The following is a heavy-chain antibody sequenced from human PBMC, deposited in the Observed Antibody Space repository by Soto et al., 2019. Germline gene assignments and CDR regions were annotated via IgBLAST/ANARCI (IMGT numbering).Heavy chain of an antibody. V-gene: IGHV3-20*01. CDR2: INWNGGST. Sequence: PGGSLRLSCAASGFTFDDYGMSWVRQAPGKGLEWASGINWNGGSTGYADSVKGRFTISRDNAKNSLYLQMNSLRAEDTALYHCARAVAGQNDAFDIWGQGTMVTVSS. J-gene: IGHJ3*02. D-gene: IGHD6-19*01. CDR1: GFTFDDYG. CDR3: ARAVAGQNDAFDI.